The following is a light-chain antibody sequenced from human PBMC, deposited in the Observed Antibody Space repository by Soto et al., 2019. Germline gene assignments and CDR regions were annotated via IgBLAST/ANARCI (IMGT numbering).Light chain of an antibody. CDR2: TND. Sequence: QSVLTQPPSTSATPGQRVTISCSGSSSNVGTNTVSWYQQVPGTAPRLLIYTNDQRPSGVPGRFSGSKSGTSASLAIGGLQSEDEADYYCAAWDDSLSGLVFGGGTKLTVL. CDR1: SSNVGTNT. V-gene: IGLV1-44*01. J-gene: IGLJ3*02. CDR3: AAWDDSLSGLV.